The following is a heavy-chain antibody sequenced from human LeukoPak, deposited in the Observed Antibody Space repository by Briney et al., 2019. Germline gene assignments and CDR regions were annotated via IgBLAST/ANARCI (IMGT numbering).Heavy chain of an antibody. Sequence: PGGSLRLSCAVSGFTFSSYNMNWVRQAPGKGLEWVSSISRTSDYIHYADSVKGRFTISRDNAKNSLYLEMNSLRAEDTAVYYCAQPLINENPTYFDYWGQGTLVTVSS. CDR3: AQPLINENPTYFDY. CDR2: ISRTSDYI. V-gene: IGHV3-21*01. D-gene: IGHD1-1*01. CDR1: GFTFSSYN. J-gene: IGHJ4*02.